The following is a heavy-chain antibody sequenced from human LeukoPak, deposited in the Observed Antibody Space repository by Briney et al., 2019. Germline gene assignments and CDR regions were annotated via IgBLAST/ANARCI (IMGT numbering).Heavy chain of an antibody. D-gene: IGHD5-12*01. V-gene: IGHV3-9*01. CDR1: GFTFDDYS. CDR2: ISWNSGSA. J-gene: IGHJ4*02. Sequence: GRSLRLSCAASGFTFDDYSMHWVRQAPGKGLEWVSGISWNSGSAGYADSVKGRFTISRDSAKNSLYLQMNSLRTEDTALYYCAKDRTYSAYAALDYWGQGALVTVSS. CDR3: AKDRTYSAYAALDY.